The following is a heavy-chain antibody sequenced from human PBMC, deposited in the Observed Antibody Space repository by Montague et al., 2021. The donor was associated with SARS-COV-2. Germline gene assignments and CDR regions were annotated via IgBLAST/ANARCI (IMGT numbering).Heavy chain of an antibody. D-gene: IGHD3-10*01. CDR3: ARGDVRFGEFIYYYYGMDV. CDR1: GGSISSSNW. CDR2: IYHSGST. J-gene: IGHJ6*02. V-gene: IGHV4-4*02. Sequence: SETLSLTCAVSGGSISSSNWWSWVRQPPGKGLEWIGEIYHSGSTNYNPSLKSRVTISVDTSENQFSLKLSSVTAADTAVYYCARGDVRFGEFIYYYYGMDVWGQGTTVTVSS.